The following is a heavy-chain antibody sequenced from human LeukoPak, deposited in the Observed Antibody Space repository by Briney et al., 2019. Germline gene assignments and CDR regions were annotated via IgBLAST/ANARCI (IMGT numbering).Heavy chain of an antibody. V-gene: IGHV3-74*01. J-gene: IGHJ6*03. CDR1: GFTFSSYW. CDR3: ASATDYYYYMDV. CDR2: INSDGSST. Sequence: PGGSLRLSCAASGFTFSSYWMHWVRQAPGKGLVWVSRINSDGSSTSYADSVKGRFTISRDNAKNTLYLQMNSLRAEDTAVYYCASATDYYYYMDVWGKGTTVTVSS. D-gene: IGHD4-17*01.